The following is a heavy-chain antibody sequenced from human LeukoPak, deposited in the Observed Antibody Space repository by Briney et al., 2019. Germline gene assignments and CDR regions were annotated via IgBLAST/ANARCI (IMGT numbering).Heavy chain of an antibody. CDR1: GGSISSYY. Sequence: SETLSLTCTVSGGSISSYYWSWIRPPPGKGLEWIGYIYYSGSTNYNPSLKSRVTISVDTSKNQFSLKLSSVTAADTAVYYCASSIPALTGIDYWGQGTLVTVSS. V-gene: IGHV4-59*01. CDR2: IYYSGST. CDR3: ASSIPALTGIDY. D-gene: IGHD6-6*01. J-gene: IGHJ4*02.